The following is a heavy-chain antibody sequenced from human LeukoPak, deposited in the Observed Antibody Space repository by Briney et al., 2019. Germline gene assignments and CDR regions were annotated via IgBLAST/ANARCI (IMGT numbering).Heavy chain of an antibody. D-gene: IGHD3-3*01. Sequence: GGSLRLSCATSGFTFSSNWMSWVRQAPGKGLEWVANIKQDGSEKYYVDSVKGRFTISRDNAKNSLYLQMNSLRAEDTAVYYCARSGGKAYYDFWSGYYKYFDYWGQGTLVTVSS. CDR1: GFTFSSNW. CDR2: IKQDGSEK. J-gene: IGHJ4*02. CDR3: ARSGGKAYYDFWSGYYKYFDY. V-gene: IGHV3-7*03.